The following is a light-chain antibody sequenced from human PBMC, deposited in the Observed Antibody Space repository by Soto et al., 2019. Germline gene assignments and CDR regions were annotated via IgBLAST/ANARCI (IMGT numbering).Light chain of an antibody. J-gene: IGKJ2*01. CDR2: RAS. CDR1: QSIRSW. CDR3: QQYDTYSS. V-gene: IGKV1-5*03. Sequence: DIQMTQSPSTLSASVGDRVTITCRASQSIRSWLAWYQQKPGKAPKLLIYRASSLGDGVPSRFSASGFGTAFSLTISRLQPDEFATYYCQQYDTYSSFGQGTKREIK.